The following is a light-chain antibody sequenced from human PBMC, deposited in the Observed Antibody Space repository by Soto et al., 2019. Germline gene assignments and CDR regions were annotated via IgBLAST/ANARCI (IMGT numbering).Light chain of an antibody. V-gene: IGKV1-5*03. Sequence: DIQMSESPSTMSESVGDRVTITCRASQTISSWLAWYQQKPGKAPKLLTYKASTLKSGVPSRFSGSGSGTEFTLTIISLQPDDFASYYSQQYNSYSCTFGQWTKVDIK. CDR3: QQYNSYSCT. CDR1: QTISSW. J-gene: IGKJ1*01. CDR2: KAS.